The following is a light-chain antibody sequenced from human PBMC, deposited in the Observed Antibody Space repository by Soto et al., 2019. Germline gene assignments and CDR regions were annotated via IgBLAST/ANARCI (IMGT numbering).Light chain of an antibody. Sequence: QSVLTQPPSVSGAPGQRVTISCTGSSSNIGAGYDVHWYQQLPGTAPKLHIYGNSNRPSGVPDRFSGSKSGTSASLAITGLQAEDEADYYCQSYDSSLSVLYVFGTGTKLTVL. CDR3: QSYDSSLSVLYV. J-gene: IGLJ1*01. CDR1: SSNIGAGYD. CDR2: GNS. V-gene: IGLV1-40*01.